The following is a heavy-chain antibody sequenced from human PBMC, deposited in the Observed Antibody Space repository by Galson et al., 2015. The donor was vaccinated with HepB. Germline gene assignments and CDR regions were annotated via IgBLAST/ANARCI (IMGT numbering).Heavy chain of an antibody. CDR2: IIPILGIA. J-gene: IGHJ4*02. CDR3: ASPGGYYDSSGYYPKRPTQYYFDY. V-gene: IGHV1-69*02. CDR1: GGTFSSYT. D-gene: IGHD3-22*01. Sequence: SVKVSCKASGGTFSSYTISWVRQAPGQGLEWMGRIIPILGIANYAQKFQGRVTITADKSTSTAYMELSSLRSEDTAVYYCASPGGYYDSSGYYPKRPTQYYFDYWGQGTLVTVSS.